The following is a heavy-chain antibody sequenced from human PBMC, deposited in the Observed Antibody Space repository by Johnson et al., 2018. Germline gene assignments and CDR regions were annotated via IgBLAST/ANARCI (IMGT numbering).Heavy chain of an antibody. D-gene: IGHD3-22*01. V-gene: IGHV4-39*01. CDR3: VRHASDCDRSGCYYFAFEI. Sequence: QVRLRESGPGLVKPSETLSLTCTVSGGSTSTNSYYWGWIRQPPGKGLEWIGTIYYNGSTYYNPSLKSRVTLSVDTSKNQFSLRLTSVTAADTAVYYCVRHASDCDRSGCYYFAFEIWGQGTMVIVSS. CDR1: GGSTSTNSYY. J-gene: IGHJ3*02. CDR2: IYYNGST.